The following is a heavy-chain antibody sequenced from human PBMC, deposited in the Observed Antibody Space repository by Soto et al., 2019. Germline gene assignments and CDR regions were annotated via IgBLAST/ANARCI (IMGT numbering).Heavy chain of an antibody. J-gene: IGHJ6*02. CDR2: ISDSGGIK. Sequence: TGGSLRLSCAASGFTFSSYGMSWVRQAPGKGLERVSAISDSGGIKYYADSVKGRFTISRDNSKNTLYLQMNSLRAEDTAVYYCARDQQQLASYYYYYYGMDVWGQGTTVTVSS. D-gene: IGHD6-13*01. CDR3: ARDQQQLASYYYYYYGMDV. V-gene: IGHV3-23*01. CDR1: GFTFSSYG.